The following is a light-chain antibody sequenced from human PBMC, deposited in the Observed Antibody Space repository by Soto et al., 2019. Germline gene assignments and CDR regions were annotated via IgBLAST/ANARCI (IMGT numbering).Light chain of an antibody. Sequence: QSVLTQPPSASGSPGQSVAISCTGTSSDVGGYNYVSWYQQHPGKAPKLMIYEVNKRPSGVPDRFSGSKCGNTASLTVSGLQAEDEADYYRSSDAGSSNVFGTGTKVTV. V-gene: IGLV2-8*01. CDR2: EVN. J-gene: IGLJ1*01. CDR1: SSDVGGYNY. CDR3: SSDAGSSNV.